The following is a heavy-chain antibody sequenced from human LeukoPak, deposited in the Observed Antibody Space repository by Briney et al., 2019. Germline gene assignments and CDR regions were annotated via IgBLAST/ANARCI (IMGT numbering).Heavy chain of an antibody. D-gene: IGHD1-1*01. J-gene: IGHJ4*02. CDR1: GFIFSNNW. Sequence: PGGSLRLSCVASGFIFSNNWMNWVRQVPGKGLEWVSRINTDGSRTAYADSVKGRFTISRDNAKNTLYLQMNSLKNEDTAVYYCAKDRLWNSFDSWGQGTLVTVSS. CDR2: INTDGSRT. V-gene: IGHV3-74*01. CDR3: AKDRLWNSFDS.